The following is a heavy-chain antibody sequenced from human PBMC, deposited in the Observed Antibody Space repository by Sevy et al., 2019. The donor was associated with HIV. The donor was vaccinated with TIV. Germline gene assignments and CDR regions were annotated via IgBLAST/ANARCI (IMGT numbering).Heavy chain of an antibody. J-gene: IGHJ4*02. D-gene: IGHD2-15*01. CDR2: ISSNGGST. CDR3: ARDRGDCSGGSCYPLFDY. CDR1: GFTFSSYA. Sequence: GGSLRLSCAASGFTFSSYAMHWVRQAPGKGLEYVSAISSNGGSTYYANSVKGRFTISRDNSKNTLYLQMGSLRAEDMAVYYCARDRGDCSGGSCYPLFDYWGQGTLVTVSS. V-gene: IGHV3-64*01.